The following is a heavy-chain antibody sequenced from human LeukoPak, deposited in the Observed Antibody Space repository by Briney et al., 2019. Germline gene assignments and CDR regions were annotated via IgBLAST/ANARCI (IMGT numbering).Heavy chain of an antibody. CDR1: GYTFTGYY. D-gene: IGHD1-26*01. V-gene: IGHV1-8*02. CDR3: ALTSGSFDY. Sequence: ASVKVSCKASGYTFTGYYMHWVRQAPGQGLEWMGWLNPNSGNTGYAQKFQGRVTMTRNTSISTAYMELSSLRSEDTAVYYCALTSGSFDYWGQGTLVTVSS. J-gene: IGHJ4*02. CDR2: LNPNSGNT.